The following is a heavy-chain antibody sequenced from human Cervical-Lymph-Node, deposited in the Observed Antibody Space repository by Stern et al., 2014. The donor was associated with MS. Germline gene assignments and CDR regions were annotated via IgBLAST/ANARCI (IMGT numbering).Heavy chain of an antibody. J-gene: IGHJ4*02. CDR2: INPPGGST. D-gene: IGHD3/OR15-3a*01. V-gene: IGHV1-46*01. CDR1: GYTFTDHY. CDR3: ARGTGYSYYFDY. Sequence: QVQLGESGAEVKKPGASVKLSCKASGYTFTDHYLHWVRQAPGPGLEWMGVINPPGGSTTNAKKFQGSVAMTTDSSTSTVYMELNSLRSEDTAVYYCARGTGYSYYFDYWGQGSLVTVSS.